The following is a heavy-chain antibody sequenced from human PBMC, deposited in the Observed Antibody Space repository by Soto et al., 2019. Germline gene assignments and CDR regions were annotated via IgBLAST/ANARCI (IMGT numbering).Heavy chain of an antibody. CDR2: ISGRGGSI. CDR3: ARDGIGGIAAAWFDY. D-gene: IGHD6-13*01. V-gene: IGHV3-23*01. J-gene: IGHJ4*02. Sequence: EVQLLESGGGLVQPGGSLRLSCAASGFTFSSYAMSWVRQAPGKGLEWVSAISGRGGSIYYADSVKGRFTIASDNSKNTLYLQMTSLRAEDTAVYYCARDGIGGIAAAWFDYWGQGTLVTVSS. CDR1: GFTFSSYA.